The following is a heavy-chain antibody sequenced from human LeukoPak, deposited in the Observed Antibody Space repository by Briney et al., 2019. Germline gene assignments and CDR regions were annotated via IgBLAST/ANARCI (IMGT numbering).Heavy chain of an antibody. D-gene: IGHD4-23*01. J-gene: IGHJ4*02. CDR1: GGTFSSYA. CDR2: IIPILGIA. Sequence: GASVKVSCKASGGTFSSYAISWVRQAPGQGLEWMGRIIPILGIANYAQKFQGRVTITADKSTSTAYMELSSLRSEDTAVYYCARLGLAQAVVTTQDDYWGQGTLVTVSS. V-gene: IGHV1-69*04. CDR3: ARLGLAQAVVTTQDDY.